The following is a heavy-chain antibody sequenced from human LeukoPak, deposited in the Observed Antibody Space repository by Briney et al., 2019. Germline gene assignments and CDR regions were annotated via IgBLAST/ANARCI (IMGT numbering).Heavy chain of an antibody. CDR3: ARDFGPDDAFDI. CDR2: INPNSGGT. Sequence: ASVKLSCKGSGYSFTSYDINLVRQPNGQGLEWVGWINPNSGGTNYAQKFQGRVTMTRDTSISTAYMELSRLRSDDTAVYYCARDFGPDDAFDIWGQGTMVTVSS. V-gene: IGHV1-2*02. CDR1: GYSFTSYD. D-gene: IGHD3-10*01. J-gene: IGHJ3*02.